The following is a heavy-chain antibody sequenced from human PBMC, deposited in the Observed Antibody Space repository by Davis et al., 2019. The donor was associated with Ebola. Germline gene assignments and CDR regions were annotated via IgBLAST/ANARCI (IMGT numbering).Heavy chain of an antibody. J-gene: IGHJ2*01. CDR2: ISSSSNYI. CDR3: VRDPALVVTGGGWFFGL. CDR1: GFTFSSNS. D-gene: IGHD2-21*02. Sequence: GGSLRLSCAASGFTFSSNSMNWVRQAPGKGLERVSFISSSSNYIYYADSVKGRFTVSRDNAKNSLYLQMNSLRAEDTAVYYCVRDPALVVTGGGWFFGLWGRGTLVTVSS. V-gene: IGHV3-21*01.